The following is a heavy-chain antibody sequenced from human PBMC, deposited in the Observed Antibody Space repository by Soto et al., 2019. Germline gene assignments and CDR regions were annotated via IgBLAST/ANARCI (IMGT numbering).Heavy chain of an antibody. CDR3: AKLEVDIVVVVAATRVPDYYYYYMDV. Sequence: GGSLRLSCAASGFTFSSYAMSWVRQAPGKGLEWVSAISGSGGSTYYADSVKGRFTISRDNSKNTLYLQMNSLRAEDTAVYYCAKLEVDIVVVVAATRVPDYYYYYMDVWGKGTTVTVSS. CDR2: ISGSGGST. CDR1: GFTFSSYA. J-gene: IGHJ6*03. D-gene: IGHD2-15*01. V-gene: IGHV3-23*01.